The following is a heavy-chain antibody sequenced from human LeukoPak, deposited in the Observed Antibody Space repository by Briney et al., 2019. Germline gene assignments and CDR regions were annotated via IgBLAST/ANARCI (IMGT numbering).Heavy chain of an antibody. V-gene: IGHV3-9*01. CDR2: ISWNSGSI. CDR1: GFTFDDYA. D-gene: IGHD3-22*01. J-gene: IGHJ4*02. Sequence: PGGSLRLSCAASGFTFDDYAMHWVRQAPGKGLEWVSGISWNSGSIGYADSVKGRFTISRDNAKNSLYLQMDSLRAEDTALYYCAKDSPSRSQVYDSSGYIFDYWGQGTLVTVSS. CDR3: AKDSPSRSQVYDSSGYIFDY.